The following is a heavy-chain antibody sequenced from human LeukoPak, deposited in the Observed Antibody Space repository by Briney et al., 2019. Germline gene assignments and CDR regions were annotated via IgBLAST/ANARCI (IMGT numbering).Heavy chain of an antibody. Sequence: GGSLRLPCAASGFTVSNNYMTWVRQAPGKGLEWVSVIYKIGNTFYADFVKGRFTISRDNFRNTLYLQMNSLRAEDTALYYCARGLVVGGSGVWAFDIWGQGTMVTVSS. CDR2: IYKIGNT. CDR1: GFTVSNNY. CDR3: ARGLVVGGSGVWAFDI. V-gene: IGHV3-66*01. J-gene: IGHJ3*02. D-gene: IGHD1-26*01.